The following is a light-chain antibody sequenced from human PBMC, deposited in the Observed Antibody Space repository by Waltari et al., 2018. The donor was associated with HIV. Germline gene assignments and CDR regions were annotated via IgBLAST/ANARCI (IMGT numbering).Light chain of an antibody. CDR2: GAS. CDR1: QSVRSAS. J-gene: IGKJ4*01. Sequence: EIVLTQSPGTLSLSPGERATLSCRASQSVRSASLAWYQQKPGQSPRLLIYGASIRAPGIPDRFSGSGAVTDFILTSSRLEPEDCAVYYCQQYAASPLTFGGGTKVEIK. CDR3: QQYAASPLT. V-gene: IGKV3-20*01.